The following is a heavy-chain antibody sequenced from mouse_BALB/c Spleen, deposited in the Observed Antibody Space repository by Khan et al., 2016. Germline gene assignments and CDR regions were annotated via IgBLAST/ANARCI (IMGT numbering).Heavy chain of an antibody. CDR2: IYYSGTI. V-gene: IGHV3-5*02. Sequence: EVQLQESGPGLVKPSQTVSLTCTVTGISITTGNYRWSWIRQFPGNKLEWIGYIYYSGTITYNPSLTSRTTITRDTSKNQFFLEMNSLTAEDTATYYCARAYYGNYDFDYWGQGTTLTVSS. J-gene: IGHJ2*01. CDR3: ARAYYGNYDFDY. CDR1: GISITTGNYR. D-gene: IGHD2-10*01.